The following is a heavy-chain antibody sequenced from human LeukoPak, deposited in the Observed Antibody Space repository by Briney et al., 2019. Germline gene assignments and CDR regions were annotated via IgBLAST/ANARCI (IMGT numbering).Heavy chain of an antibody. J-gene: IGHJ4*02. D-gene: IGHD2-21*02. CDR1: GYILSSYN. CDR3: ASTYCAEDCSIRYFDY. CDR2: INPSGGDT. Sequence: GASVKVSCKASGYILSSYNMHWVRQAPGQGLEWLGIINPSGGDTKYAQKFQGRVTLTRDKSTSTVYMELSSLTSDDTAVYYCASTYCAEDCSIRYFDYWGQGTLVTVSS. V-gene: IGHV1-46*01.